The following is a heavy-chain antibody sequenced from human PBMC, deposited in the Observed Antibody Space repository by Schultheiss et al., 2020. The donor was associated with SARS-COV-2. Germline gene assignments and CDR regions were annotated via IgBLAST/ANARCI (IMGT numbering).Heavy chain of an antibody. CDR2: IWYDGSNK. Sequence: GGSLRLSCAASGFTFSSYSMNWVRQAPGKGLEWVAVIWYDGSNKYYADSVKGRFTISRDNSKNTLYLQMNSLRAEDTAVYYCARDLGVGHYGDYHSAVDYWGQGTLVTVSS. CDR1: GFTFSSYS. V-gene: IGHV3-33*08. J-gene: IGHJ4*02. CDR3: ARDLGVGHYGDYHSAVDY. D-gene: IGHD4-17*01.